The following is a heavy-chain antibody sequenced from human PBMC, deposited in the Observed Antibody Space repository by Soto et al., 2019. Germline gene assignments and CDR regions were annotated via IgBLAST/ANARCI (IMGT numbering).Heavy chain of an antibody. CDR1: GFTFSSYG. CDR2: ISAFSDSI. Sequence: GGSLRLSCAASGFTFSSYGMYWVRQAPGKGPEGVAGISAFSDSILYADSVEGRFTISRDNSKNTLYLQLNSLRADDTAVYFCAKKRRSGGDNWYFDSWGQGTLVTAPQ. J-gene: IGHJ4*02. V-gene: IGHV3-23*01. D-gene: IGHD2-21*02. CDR3: AKKRRSGGDNWYFDS.